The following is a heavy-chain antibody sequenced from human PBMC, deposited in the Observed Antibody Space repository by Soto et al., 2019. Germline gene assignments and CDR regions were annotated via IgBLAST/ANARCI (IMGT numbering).Heavy chain of an antibody. D-gene: IGHD2-2*01. CDR2: IYPGDSDT. V-gene: IGHV5-51*01. CDR1: GYTFTTYW. Sequence: GESLKISCKGSGYTFTTYWIGWVRQMPGKGLEWMGIIYPGDSDTRYSPSFQGQVTISADKSISTAYLQWSSLKASDTAMYYCATSGSPAAICPYYGLDLWGQGTTVTVSS. CDR3: ATSGSPAAICPYYGLDL. J-gene: IGHJ6*02.